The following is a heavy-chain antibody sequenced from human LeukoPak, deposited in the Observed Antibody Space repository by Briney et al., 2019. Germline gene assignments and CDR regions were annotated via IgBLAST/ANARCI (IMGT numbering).Heavy chain of an antibody. D-gene: IGHD6-13*01. CDR3: ARDSFAASY. J-gene: IGHJ4*02. V-gene: IGHV3-74*01. Sequence: GGSLRLSCAASGFTFSNYWMHWVRQSPGTGLVWVSRTNTDGTSTSYADSVKGRFTVSRDNAKNTVCLQMNSLTVDDTAVYYCARDSFAASYWGQGALVTVSS. CDR2: TNTDGTST. CDR1: GFTFSNYW.